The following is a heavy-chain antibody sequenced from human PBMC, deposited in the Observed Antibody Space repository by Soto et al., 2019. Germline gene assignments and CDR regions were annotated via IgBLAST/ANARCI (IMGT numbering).Heavy chain of an antibody. V-gene: IGHV3-74*01. Sequence: PGGSLRLSCAASGFTFSSYWMRWVRQAPGKGLVWVSRINSDGSSTSYADSVKGRFTISRDNAKNTLYLQMNSLRAEDTAVYYCARDLPSRKYDLGIYGMDVWGQGTTVTVSS. CDR1: GFTFSSYW. CDR2: INSDGSST. J-gene: IGHJ6*02. CDR3: ARDLPSRKYDLGIYGMDV. D-gene: IGHD1-1*01.